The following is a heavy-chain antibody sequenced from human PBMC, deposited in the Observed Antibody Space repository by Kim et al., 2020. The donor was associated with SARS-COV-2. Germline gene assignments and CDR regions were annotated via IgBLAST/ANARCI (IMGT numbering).Heavy chain of an antibody. CDR2: IYHSGST. CDR3: ATSVDNNWFDP. V-gene: IGHV4-38-2*02. CDR1: GYSISSGYY. Sequence: SETLSLTCTVSGYSISSGYYWGWIRQPPGKGLEWIGSIYHSGSTYYNPSLKSRVTISVDTSKNQFSLRLSSVTAADTAVYFCATSVDNNWFDPWGQGTLVTVSS. D-gene: IGHD2-15*01. J-gene: IGHJ5*02.